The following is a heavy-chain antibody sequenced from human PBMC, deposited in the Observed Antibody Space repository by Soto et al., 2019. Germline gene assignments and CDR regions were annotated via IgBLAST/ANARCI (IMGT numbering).Heavy chain of an antibody. CDR3: TRGYSTVSAY. Sequence: RRLWVRQVPGKGLVWVARINSDGSTTTYADSVKGRFTISRANSRNTLYLQMDSLRAVDIAAYYCTRGYSTVSAYWVQGTLDTV. CDR2: INSDGSTT. CDR1: R. V-gene: IGHV3-74*01. J-gene: IGHJ1*01. D-gene: IGHD6-13*01.